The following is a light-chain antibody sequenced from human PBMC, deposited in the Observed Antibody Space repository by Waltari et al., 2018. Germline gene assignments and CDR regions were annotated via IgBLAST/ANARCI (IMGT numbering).Light chain of an antibody. CDR3: CSYAGTYTWL. Sequence: QSALTQPRSVSGSPGQSVTISCTGTSSDVGGSNSVSWYQQLPGKAPTVVIYDVSRRPSGVPDRFTGSRSGNTATLTISGLQAEDEADYHCCSYAGTYTWLFGGGTKLTVL. V-gene: IGLV2-11*01. J-gene: IGLJ3*02. CDR1: SSDVGGSNS. CDR2: DVS.